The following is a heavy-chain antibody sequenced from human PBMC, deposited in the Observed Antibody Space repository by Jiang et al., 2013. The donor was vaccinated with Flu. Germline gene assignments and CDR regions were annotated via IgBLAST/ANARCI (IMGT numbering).Heavy chain of an antibody. J-gene: IGHJ3*02. CDR2: IDWDDDK. CDR3: ARAGYYYDSSGYYDAFDI. CDR1: GFSLSTSGMC. V-gene: IGHV2-70*01. D-gene: IGHD3-22*01. Sequence: FSGFSLSTSGMCVSWIRQPPGKALEWLALIDWDDDKYYSTSLKTRLTISKDTSKNQVVLTMTNMDPVDTATYYCARAGYYYDSSGYYDAFDIWGQGTMVTVSS.